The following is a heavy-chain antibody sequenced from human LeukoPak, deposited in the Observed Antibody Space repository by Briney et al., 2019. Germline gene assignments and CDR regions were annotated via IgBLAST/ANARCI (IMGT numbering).Heavy chain of an antibody. J-gene: IGHJ4*02. V-gene: IGHV3-30-3*01. Sequence: PGRSLRLSCAASGFXFNSYAIHWVRQAPGKGLEWVAVISYDGSNKYYADSVKGRFTISRDNSKNTLYLQMNSLRAEDTAVYYCARAGIAAAGTLDCWGQGTLVTVSS. CDR1: GFXFNSYA. CDR3: ARAGIAAAGTLDC. D-gene: IGHD6-13*01. CDR2: ISYDGSNK.